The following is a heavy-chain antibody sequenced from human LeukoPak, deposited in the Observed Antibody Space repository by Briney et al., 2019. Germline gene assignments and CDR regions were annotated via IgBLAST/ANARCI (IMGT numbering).Heavy chain of an antibody. CDR3: ARGPSGYHNT. D-gene: IGHD3-22*01. CDR1: GFTFSSYA. V-gene: IGHV3-23*01. CDR2: ISGSGGST. Sequence: GGSLRLSCAASGFTFSSYAMSWVRQAPGKGLEWVSAISGSGGSTYSADSVKGRFTISRDNSKNTLYLQMNSLRAEDTAVYYCARGPSGYHNTGGQGTLVTVSS. J-gene: IGHJ4*02.